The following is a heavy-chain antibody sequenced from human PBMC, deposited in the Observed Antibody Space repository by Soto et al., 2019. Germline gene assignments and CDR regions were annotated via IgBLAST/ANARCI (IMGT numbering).Heavy chain of an antibody. D-gene: IGHD3-22*01. J-gene: IGHJ4*02. V-gene: IGHV1-69*01. CDR3: ARDLRDRGYYDSSGYYYLNY. CDR2: IIPIFGTA. CDR1: GGTFGSYA. Sequence: QVQLVQSGAEVKKPGSSVKVSCKASGGTFGSYAISWVRQAPGQGLEWMGGIIPIFGTANYAQKFQGRVTITADESTSTAYMELSSLRSEETAVYYCARDLRDRGYYDSSGYYYLNYWGQGTLVTVSS.